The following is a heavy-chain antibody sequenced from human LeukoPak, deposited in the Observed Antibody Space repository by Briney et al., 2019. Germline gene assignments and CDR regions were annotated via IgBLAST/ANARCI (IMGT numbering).Heavy chain of an antibody. CDR1: GGSISSGSYY. D-gene: IGHD3-3*01. CDR3: AREDYDFWSRCYIGFDP. CDR2: IYTSGST. J-gene: IGHJ5*02. Sequence: SETLSLTCTVSGGSISSGSYYWSWNRQPAGKGLEWIGRIYTSGSTNYNPSLKSRVTISVDTSKNQFSLKLSSVTAADTAVYYCAREDYDFWSRCYIGFDPWGQGTLVTVSS. V-gene: IGHV4-61*02.